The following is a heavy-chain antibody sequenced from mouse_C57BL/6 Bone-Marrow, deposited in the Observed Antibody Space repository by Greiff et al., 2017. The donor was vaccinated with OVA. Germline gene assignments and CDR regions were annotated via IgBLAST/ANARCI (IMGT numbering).Heavy chain of an antibody. V-gene: IGHV1-62-2*01. CDR2: FYPGSGSI. CDR3: ARHDRQLAWFAY. CDR1: GYTFTEYT. D-gene: IGHD6-1*02. J-gene: IGHJ3*01. Sequence: QVHVKQSGAELVKPGASVKLSCKASGYTFTEYTIHWVKQRSGQGLEWIGWFYPGSGSIKYNEKFRDKATLTADKSSSTVYMELSRLTSEDSAVYFCARHDRQLAWFAYWGQGTLVTVSA.